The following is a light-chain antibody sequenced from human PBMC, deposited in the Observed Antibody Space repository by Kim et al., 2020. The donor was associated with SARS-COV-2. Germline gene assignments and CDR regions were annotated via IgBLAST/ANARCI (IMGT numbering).Light chain of an antibody. Sequence: EIVMTQSPATLSVSPGERATLSCRASQSVSSNLAWYQQKPGQAPRLLIYGASIRATGIPARFSGSGSGTEFTLTISILQSEDFAVFYCQQHNNWPPITFGQGTRLEIK. CDR3: QQHNNWPPIT. J-gene: IGKJ5*01. CDR1: QSVSSN. V-gene: IGKV3D-15*03. CDR2: GAS.